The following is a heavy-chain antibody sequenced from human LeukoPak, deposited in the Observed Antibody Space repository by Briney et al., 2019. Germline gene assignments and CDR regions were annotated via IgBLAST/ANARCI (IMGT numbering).Heavy chain of an antibody. CDR3: ARRRITMVRGVISYAFDI. CDR2: IYYSGST. V-gene: IGHV4-59*01. CDR1: GGSISSYY. D-gene: IGHD3-10*01. J-gene: IGHJ3*02. Sequence: KPSETLSLTCTVSGGSISSYYWSWIRQPPGKGLEWIGYIYYSGSTNYIPSLKGRVTISVDTSKNQFSLKLSSVTAADTAVYYCARRRITMVRGVISYAFDIWGQGTMVTVSS.